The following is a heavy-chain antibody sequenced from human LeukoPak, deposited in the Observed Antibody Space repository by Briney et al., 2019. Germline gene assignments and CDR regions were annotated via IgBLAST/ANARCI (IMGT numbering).Heavy chain of an antibody. CDR1: GYTFTSYV. CDR2: ISAYNGNT. Sequence: ASVKVSCKASGYTFTSYVISWVRQAPGQGLEWMGWISAYNGNTNYAQKLQGRVTMTTDTSTSTAYMELRSLRSDDTAVYYCARVYCGGDCYSKFDYWGQGTLVTVSS. V-gene: IGHV1-18*01. D-gene: IGHD2-21*02. J-gene: IGHJ4*02. CDR3: ARVYCGGDCYSKFDY.